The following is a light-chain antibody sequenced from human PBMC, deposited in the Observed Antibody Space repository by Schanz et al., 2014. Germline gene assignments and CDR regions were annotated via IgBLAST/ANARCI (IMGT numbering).Light chain of an antibody. CDR3: ASYTTTTSL. Sequence: QSALTQPASVSGSPGQSITISCTGTSSDVGGYNYVSWYQQHPGKAPKLMIYEVSKRPSGVPDRFSGSKSGNTASLTISGLQAEDEADYYCASYTTTTSLFGGGTKLTVL. V-gene: IGLV2-14*01. CDR1: SSDVGGYNY. CDR2: EVS. J-gene: IGLJ3*02.